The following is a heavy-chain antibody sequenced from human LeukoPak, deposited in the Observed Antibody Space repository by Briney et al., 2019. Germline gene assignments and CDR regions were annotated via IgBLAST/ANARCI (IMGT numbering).Heavy chain of an antibody. CDR1: GGSISSYY. J-gene: IGHJ4*02. Sequence: SETLSLTCTVSGGSISSYYWSWIRQPPGKGLEWIGYIYYSGSTNYNPSLKSRVTISVDTSKNQFSLKLSPVTAADTAVYYCARGVPHCGGDCYTHYFFDYWGQGTLVTVSS. CDR3: ARGVPHCGGDCYTHYFFDY. V-gene: IGHV4-59*01. CDR2: IYYSGST. D-gene: IGHD2-21*02.